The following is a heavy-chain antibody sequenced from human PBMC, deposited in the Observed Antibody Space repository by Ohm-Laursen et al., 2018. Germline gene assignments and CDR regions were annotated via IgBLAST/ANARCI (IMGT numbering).Heavy chain of an antibody. J-gene: IGHJ5*02. Sequence: ASVKVSCKASGYTFSSYDIIWVRQASGQGPEWMGWMNPNSHNTGYARRFRGRVSMTSDSSISTAYMELYSLTSEDTATYYCARAVRYQLLSDPWGQGTLVTVSS. CDR3: ARAVRYQLLSDP. CDR2: MNPNSHNT. D-gene: IGHD4-23*01. V-gene: IGHV1-8*01. CDR1: GYTFSSYD.